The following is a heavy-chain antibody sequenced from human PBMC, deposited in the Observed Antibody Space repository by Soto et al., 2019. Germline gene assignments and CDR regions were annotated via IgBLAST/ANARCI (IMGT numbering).Heavy chain of an antibody. Sequence: GSLRLSCAASGFSFKTYAMTWVRQAPGKGLEWVSTISRSGADTYYADSVKGRFTISRDNSKNTLYLQMNSLRAEDTAVYYCAKSGLFGDFSGWGQGTLVTVSS. CDR1: GFSFKTYA. V-gene: IGHV3-23*01. J-gene: IGHJ4*02. CDR2: ISRSGADT. CDR3: AKSGLFGDFSG. D-gene: IGHD3-10*01.